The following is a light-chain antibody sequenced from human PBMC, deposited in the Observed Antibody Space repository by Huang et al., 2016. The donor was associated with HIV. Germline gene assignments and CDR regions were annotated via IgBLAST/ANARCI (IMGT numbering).Light chain of an antibody. V-gene: IGKV3-15*01. CDR1: QSIATN. Sequence: ETVMTQSPATLSVSPGGKATLSCRASQSIATNLAWYQQRPGQPPRLLVFGASTRAAGGPARFSGSGSGTDFTLTISGLQSEDFAVYYCQHYNEWPPWTFGQGTKVEI. CDR3: QHYNEWPPWT. J-gene: IGKJ1*01. CDR2: GAS.